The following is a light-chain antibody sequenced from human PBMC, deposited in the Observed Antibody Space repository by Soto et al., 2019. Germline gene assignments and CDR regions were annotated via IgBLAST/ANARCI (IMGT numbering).Light chain of an antibody. CDR3: TAWDDSLSGPV. Sequence: QSVLTQPPSASGTPGQRVTISCSGSSSNIGSNSVYWYQQLPGTAPKLLIYRNNQRPAGVPDRFSGSKSGTSASLAISGLRSEDEADYYCTAWDDSLSGPVLGGGTQLTVL. J-gene: IGLJ7*01. V-gene: IGLV1-47*01. CDR2: RNN. CDR1: SSNIGSNS.